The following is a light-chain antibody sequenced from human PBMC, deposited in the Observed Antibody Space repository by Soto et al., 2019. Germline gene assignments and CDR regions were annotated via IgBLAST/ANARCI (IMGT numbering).Light chain of an antibody. J-gene: IGKJ5*01. CDR3: QQYSSSPIT. V-gene: IGKV3-20*01. CDR2: DAS. Sequence: EIVLTQSPGTLSLSPGERATLSCRASQSFSSTYLAGYQQKPGQAPRLLIYDASSRATGIPDRFSGGGSGAVFSLTISRREPEDFAVYYCQQYSSSPITFGQGTRLEIK. CDR1: QSFSSTY.